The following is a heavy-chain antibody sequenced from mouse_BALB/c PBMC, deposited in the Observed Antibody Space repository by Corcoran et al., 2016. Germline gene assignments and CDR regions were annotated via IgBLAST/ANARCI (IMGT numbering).Heavy chain of an antibody. D-gene: IGHD2-14*01. CDR2: ISCYNGAT. V-gene: IGHV1S34*01. Sequence: LVKTGASVKISCKASGYSFTGYYMHWVKQSHGKSLEWIGYISCYNGATSYNQKFKGKATFTVDTSSSTAYMQFNSLTSEDSAVDYCARDYRYGDWYFDVWGAGTTVTVSS. J-gene: IGHJ1*01. CDR3: ARDYRYGDWYFDV. CDR1: GYSFTGYY.